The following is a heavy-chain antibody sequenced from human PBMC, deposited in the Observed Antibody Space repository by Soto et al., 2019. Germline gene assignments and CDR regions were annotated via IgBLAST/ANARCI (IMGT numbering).Heavy chain of an antibody. CDR3: ALSSGWYNFDY. J-gene: IGHJ4*02. Sequence: SETLSLTCTVSGGSISSYYWSWIRQPPGKGLEWIGYIYYSGSTNYNPSLKSRVTISVDTSKNQFSLKLSSVTAADTAVYYCALSSGWYNFDYWGQGTLVTVSS. CDR1: GGSISSYY. V-gene: IGHV4-59*08. CDR2: IYYSGST. D-gene: IGHD6-19*01.